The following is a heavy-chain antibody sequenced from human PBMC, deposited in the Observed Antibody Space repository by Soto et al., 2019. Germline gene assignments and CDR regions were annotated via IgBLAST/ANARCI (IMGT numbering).Heavy chain of an antibody. CDR1: GGSISSGGYS. J-gene: IGHJ4*02. CDR2: IYHSGST. Sequence: QLQLQESGSGLVKPSQTLSLTCAVSGGSISSGGYSWSWIRQPPGKGLEWIGYIYHSGSTYYNPSLKSRVTISVDRPKTQFSLKLGSVTAADTAVYYCARDPGRWGQGTLVTVSS. CDR3: ARDPGR. V-gene: IGHV4-30-2*01.